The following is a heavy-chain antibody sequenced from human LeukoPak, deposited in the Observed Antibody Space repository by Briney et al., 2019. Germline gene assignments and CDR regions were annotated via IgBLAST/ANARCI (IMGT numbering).Heavy chain of an antibody. CDR3: AARCGDCYPPSWFDP. D-gene: IGHD2-21*02. V-gene: IGHV4-39*07. CDR1: GGSISSGDYS. J-gene: IGHJ5*02. CDR2: INHSGST. Sequence: PSETLSLTCTVSGGSISSGDYSWSWIRQPPGKGLEWIGEINHSGSTNYNPSLKSRVTISVDTSKNQFSLKLSSVTAADTAVYYCAARCGDCYPPSWFDPWGQGTLVTVSS.